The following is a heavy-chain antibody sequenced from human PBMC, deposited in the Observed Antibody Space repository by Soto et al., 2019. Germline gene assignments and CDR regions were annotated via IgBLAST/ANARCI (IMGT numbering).Heavy chain of an antibody. J-gene: IGHJ4*02. Sequence: EVQLVESGGGLVQPGGSLRLSCAASGLTVSNSYLSWVRQAPGKGLEWVSIIYDGGTTYYADSVKGRFTISRDTSKNTLYLQMNSLRADDTAVYYCARDTTVTTPTYFDCWGQGTLVTVSS. CDR2: IYDGGTT. CDR3: ARDTTVTTPTYFDC. V-gene: IGHV3-66*01. D-gene: IGHD4-17*01. CDR1: GLTVSNSY.